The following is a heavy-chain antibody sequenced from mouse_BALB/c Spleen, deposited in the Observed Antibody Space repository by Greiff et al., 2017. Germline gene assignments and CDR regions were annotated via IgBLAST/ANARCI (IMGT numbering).Heavy chain of an antibody. CDR3: ARSGGNYDAMDY. J-gene: IGHJ4*01. V-gene: IGHV1-80*01. CDR1: GYAFSSYW. CDR2: IYPGDGDT. Sequence: QVQLQQSGAELVRPGSSVKISCTASGYAFSSYWMNWVKQRPGQGLEWIGQIYPGDGDTNYNGKFKGKATLTADKSSSTAYMQLSSLTSEDSAVYFCARSGGNYDAMDYWGQGTSVTVSS. D-gene: IGHD1-1*02.